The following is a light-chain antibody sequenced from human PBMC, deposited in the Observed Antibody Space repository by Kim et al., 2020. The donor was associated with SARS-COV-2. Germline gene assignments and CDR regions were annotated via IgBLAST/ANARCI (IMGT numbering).Light chain of an antibody. J-gene: IGKJ4*01. CDR1: QSVSSY. Sequence: ELVSTQSPATLCLSPGERVTLSCRASQSVSSYLAWYQQKPGQAPRLLIYDASSRATGIPARFSGSGSGTDFTLTISSLGPEDFAVYYCQQSSNWPLTFGGGTKVDIK. CDR3: QQSSNWPLT. V-gene: IGKV3-11*01. CDR2: DAS.